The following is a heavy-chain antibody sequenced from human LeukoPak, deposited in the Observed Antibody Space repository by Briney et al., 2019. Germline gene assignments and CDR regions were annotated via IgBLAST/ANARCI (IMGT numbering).Heavy chain of an antibody. D-gene: IGHD3-10*01. V-gene: IGHV3-30*02. CDR1: GFPFSGFG. J-gene: IGHJ6*03. CDR3: AKDARGVGFLYYSYMDV. CDR2: IRYDGSIT. Sequence: PGGSLRLSCAAPGFPFSGFGMDRVRQAPGKGLDWVAFIRYDGSITFYGDSVKGRFTISRDNSKNTVSLQMNSLSPEETGIYYCAKDARGVGFLYYSYMDVWGKGSTVTISS.